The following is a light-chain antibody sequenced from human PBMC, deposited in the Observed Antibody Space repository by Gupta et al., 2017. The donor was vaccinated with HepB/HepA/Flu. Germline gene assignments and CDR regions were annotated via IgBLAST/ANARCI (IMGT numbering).Light chain of an antibody. Sequence: DIQMTQSPSSLSASVGDRVTITCRASQSISKYLNWYQQKPGEAPKLVIFGASTLRSGVPSRFSGGGSGTDFTLTINSLQPEDFATYYCQQSSGTITFGQGTRLEIK. J-gene: IGKJ5*01. CDR2: GAS. CDR3: QQSSGTIT. CDR1: QSISKY. V-gene: IGKV1-39*01.